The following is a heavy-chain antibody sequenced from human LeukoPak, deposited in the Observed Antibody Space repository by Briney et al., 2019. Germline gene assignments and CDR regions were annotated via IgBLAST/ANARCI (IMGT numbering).Heavy chain of an antibody. Sequence: ASVKVSCKASGYTFTSYDINWVRQATGQGLEWMGWMNPNSGNTGYAQKFRGRVTMTRNTSISTAYMELSSLRSEDTAVYYCARTPTKYCSSTSCYTPYFDYWGQGTLVTVSS. J-gene: IGHJ4*02. CDR2: MNPNSGNT. V-gene: IGHV1-8*01. CDR1: GYTFTSYD. D-gene: IGHD2-2*02. CDR3: ARTPTKYCSSTSCYTPYFDY.